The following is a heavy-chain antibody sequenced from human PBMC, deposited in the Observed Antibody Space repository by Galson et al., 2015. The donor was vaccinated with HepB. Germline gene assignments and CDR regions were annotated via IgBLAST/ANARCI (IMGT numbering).Heavy chain of an antibody. D-gene: IGHD1-26*01. V-gene: IGHV3-21*01. CDR2: ISSSSSYI. CDR3: ASLYGATRGSYYYGMDV. Sequence: SLRLSCAASGFTFSSYSMNWVRQAPGKGLEWVSSISSSSSYIYYADSVKGRFTISRDNAKNSLYLQMNSLRAEDTAVYYCASLYGATRGSYYYGMDVWGQGTTVTVSS. J-gene: IGHJ6*02. CDR1: GFTFSSYS.